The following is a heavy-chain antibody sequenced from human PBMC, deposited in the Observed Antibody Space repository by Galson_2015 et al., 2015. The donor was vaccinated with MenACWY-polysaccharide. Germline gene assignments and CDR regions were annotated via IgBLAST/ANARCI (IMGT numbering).Heavy chain of an antibody. J-gene: IGHJ3*02. Sequence: CAISGDSVSRKSATWNWIRQSPSRGLEWLGRTYYRSKWYNDYAESVKSRITINPDTSKNQFSLQLNSVTPEDSAVYYCARDPSAFSAPPAFDIWGQGTMVTVSS. CDR1: GDSVSRKSAT. V-gene: IGHV6-1*01. D-gene: IGHD3-3*02. CDR3: ARDPSAFSAPPAFDI. CDR2: TYYRSKWYN.